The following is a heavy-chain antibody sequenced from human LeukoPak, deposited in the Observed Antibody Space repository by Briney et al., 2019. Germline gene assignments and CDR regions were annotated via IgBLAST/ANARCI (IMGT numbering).Heavy chain of an antibody. D-gene: IGHD4-17*01. CDR1: GYTFTGYY. V-gene: IGHV1-69*06. CDR2: IIPIFGTA. CDR3: ARTHVSAVTTAYYYYYYMDV. J-gene: IGHJ6*03. Sequence: SVKVSCKASGYTFTGYYMHWVRQAPGQGLEWMGGIIPIFGTANYAQKFQGRVTITADKSTSTAYMELSSLRSEDTAVYYCARTHVSAVTTAYYYYYYMDVWGKGTTVTVSS.